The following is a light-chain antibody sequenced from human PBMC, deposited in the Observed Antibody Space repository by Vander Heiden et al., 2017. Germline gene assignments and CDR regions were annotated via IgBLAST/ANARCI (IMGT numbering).Light chain of an antibody. CDR2: GAS. V-gene: IGKV3-15*01. CDR1: QSVSSS. CDR3: QQYNNWPPLT. Sequence: EIVMTQSPATLSVSPGERATLSCRASQSVSSSLAWYQQKPGQAPRRLIYGASTRATGIPARCSGSGSGTEFTLTISSLQSEDFAVYYCQQYNNWPPLTFGGGTKVEIK. J-gene: IGKJ4*01.